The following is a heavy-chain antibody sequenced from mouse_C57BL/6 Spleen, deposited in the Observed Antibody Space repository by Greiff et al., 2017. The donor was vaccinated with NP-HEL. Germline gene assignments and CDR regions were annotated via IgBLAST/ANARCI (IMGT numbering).Heavy chain of an antibody. Sequence: EVQVVESGGDLVKPGGSLKLSCAASGFTFSSYGMSWVRQTPDKRLEWVATISSGGSYTYYPDSVKGRFTISRDNAKNTLYLQMSSLKSEDTAMYYCASHSNSFAYWGQGTLVTVSA. J-gene: IGHJ3*01. D-gene: IGHD2-5*01. CDR1: GFTFSSYG. CDR3: ASHSNSFAY. V-gene: IGHV5-6*01. CDR2: ISSGGSYT.